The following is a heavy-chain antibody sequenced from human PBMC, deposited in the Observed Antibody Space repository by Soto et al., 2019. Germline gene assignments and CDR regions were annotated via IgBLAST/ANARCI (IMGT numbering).Heavy chain of an antibody. J-gene: IGHJ4*02. CDR1: GFTFSSYD. D-gene: IGHD3-22*01. CDR2: IGTAGDT. V-gene: IGHV3-13*04. Sequence: EVQLVESGGGLVQPGGSLRLSCSASGFTFSSYDMHWVRQGPGNGLEWVSAIGTAGDTNYAGSVKGRFTISRENAKNSLYLQMNSLRAGDTAIYFCARAIGPTLFDYWGQGTLVTVSS. CDR3: ARAIGPTLFDY.